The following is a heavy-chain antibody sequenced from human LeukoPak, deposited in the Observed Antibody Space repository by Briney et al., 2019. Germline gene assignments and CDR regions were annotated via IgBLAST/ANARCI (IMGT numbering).Heavy chain of an antibody. CDR2: IYHSGST. V-gene: IGHV4-4*02. Sequence: PSETLSLTCAVSGGSISSSNWWSWVRQPPGKGLEWIGEIYHSGSTNYNPSLKSRVTISVDKSKNQFSLKLSSVTAADTAVYYCARGVTVTSGAYFDYWGQGTLVTVSS. CDR1: GGSISSSNW. D-gene: IGHD4-17*01. CDR3: ARGVTVTSGAYFDY. J-gene: IGHJ4*02.